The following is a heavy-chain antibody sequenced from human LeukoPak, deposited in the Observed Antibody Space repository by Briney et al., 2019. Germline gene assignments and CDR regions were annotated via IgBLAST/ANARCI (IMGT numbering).Heavy chain of an antibody. CDR2: IYHSGST. CDR3: ARGPMGELSAY. V-gene: IGHV4-38-2*02. J-gene: IGHJ4*02. CDR1: GYSISSGYY. Sequence: SETLSLTCTVSGYSISSGYYWGWIRQPPGKGLEWIGSIYHSGSTYYNPSLKSRVTISVDTSKNQFSLKLSSVTAADTAVYYCARGPMGELSAYWGQGTLVTVSS. D-gene: IGHD3-16*02.